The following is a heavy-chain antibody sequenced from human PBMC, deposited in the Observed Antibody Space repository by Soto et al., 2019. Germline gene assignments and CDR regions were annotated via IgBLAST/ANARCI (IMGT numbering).Heavy chain of an antibody. CDR1: GGSIRSGGYY. V-gene: IGHV4-31*03. J-gene: IGHJ6*03. Sequence: PSETLSLTCTVSGGSIRSGGYYWSWIRQHPGKGLEYIGYISYSGSTYYNPSLRSRVTISVDTSKNHFSLNLNSVTAADSAVYYCARAGSSWYDYYYYMDVWGKGTTVTVSS. CDR2: ISYSGST. D-gene: IGHD6-13*01. CDR3: ARAGSSWYDYYYYMDV.